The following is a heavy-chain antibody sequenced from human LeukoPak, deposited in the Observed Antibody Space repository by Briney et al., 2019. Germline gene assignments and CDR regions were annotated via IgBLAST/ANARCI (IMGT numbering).Heavy chain of an antibody. J-gene: IGHJ4*02. CDR1: GFTFDEYG. CDR2: INWNGDRT. V-gene: IGHV3-20*04. Sequence: PGGSLRLSCAASGFTFDEYGMSWVRQAPEKGLEWVSGINWNGDRTGYADSVKGRFTISRDNAKNSLYLQMNSPSAEDTAFYYCARHGGGPEYSGYDYNFDHWGQGTLVTVSS. CDR3: ARHGGGPEYSGYDYNFDH. D-gene: IGHD5-12*01.